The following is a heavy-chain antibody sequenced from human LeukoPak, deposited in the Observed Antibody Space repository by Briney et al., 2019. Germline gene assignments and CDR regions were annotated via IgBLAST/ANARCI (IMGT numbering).Heavy chain of an antibody. V-gene: IGHV3-23*01. CDR1: GFTFSSYA. CDR3: VKDLRGWNYFDY. Sequence: LSGGSLRLSCAASGFTFSSYAMSWVRQAPGKGLEWVSAISGSGGSTYYADSVKGRFTISRDNSKNTLYLQMNSLRAEDTAVYYCVKDLRGWNYFDYWGQETLVTVSS. D-gene: IGHD2-15*01. J-gene: IGHJ4*02. CDR2: ISGSGGST.